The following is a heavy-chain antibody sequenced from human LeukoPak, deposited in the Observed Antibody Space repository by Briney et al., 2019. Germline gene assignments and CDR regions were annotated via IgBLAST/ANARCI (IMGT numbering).Heavy chain of an antibody. CDR3: ARGSYYYDSSGPGTFDI. Sequence: ASVKVSCKASGYTFTGYYMHWVRQAPGQGLEWMGWINPNSGGTNYAQKFQGWVAMTRGTSISTAYMELSRLRSDDTAVYYCARGSYYYDSSGPGTFDIWGQGTMVTVSS. J-gene: IGHJ3*02. CDR2: INPNSGGT. D-gene: IGHD3-22*01. CDR1: GYTFTGYY. V-gene: IGHV1-2*04.